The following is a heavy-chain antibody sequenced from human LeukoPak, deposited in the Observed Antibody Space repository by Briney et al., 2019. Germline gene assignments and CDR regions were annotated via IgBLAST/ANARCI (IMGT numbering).Heavy chain of an antibody. CDR2: IYYSGST. Sequence: SETLSLTCTVSGCSISSSSYYWGWIRQPPGKGLEWIGSIYYSGSTYYNPSLKRRVTISVDTSKNQFSLKLSSVTAADTAVYYCARRGDFWSRNWYFDLWGRGTLVTVSS. V-gene: IGHV4-39*01. CDR1: GCSISSSSYY. J-gene: IGHJ2*01. CDR3: ARRGDFWSRNWYFDL. D-gene: IGHD3-3*01.